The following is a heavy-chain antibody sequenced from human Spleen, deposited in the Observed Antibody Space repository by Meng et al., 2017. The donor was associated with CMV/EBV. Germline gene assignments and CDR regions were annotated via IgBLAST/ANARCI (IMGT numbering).Heavy chain of an antibody. CDR1: EFSLNIYS. CDR2: ITSNGDRA. J-gene: IGHJ4*02. D-gene: IGHD3-10*01. V-gene: IGHV3-23*01. CDR3: AKGLYHGSGGYYFDH. Sequence: GGSLRLSCVASEFSLNIYSMNWVRQAPGQGLEWVSSITSNGDRAWYADSVKGRFTISRDNSKNTLYLQMTSLRAEDTAVYYCAKGLYHGSGGYYFDHWGQGTLVTVSS.